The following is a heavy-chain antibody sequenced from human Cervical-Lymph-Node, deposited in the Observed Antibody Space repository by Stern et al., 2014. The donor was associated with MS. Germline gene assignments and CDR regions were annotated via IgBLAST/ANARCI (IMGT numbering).Heavy chain of an antibody. D-gene: IGHD6-13*01. CDR1: GGSFSMDS. J-gene: IGHJ4*02. CDR3: ARDQGGIADS. Sequence: QDQLVQSGAEVKTPGSSVKVSCKASGGSFSMDSISWVRQAPGQGLEWMGGVTPMFGTSNSAQKFQGRVTTTADVATSTAYMEWTSLRSEDTAAYFCARDQGGIADSWGQGTLVIVSS. CDR2: VTPMFGTS. V-gene: IGHV1-69*12.